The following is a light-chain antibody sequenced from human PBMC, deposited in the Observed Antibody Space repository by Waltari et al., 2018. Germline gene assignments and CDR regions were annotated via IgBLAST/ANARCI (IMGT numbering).Light chain of an antibody. CDR2: NDN. CDR3: ATWDDSLNGLVV. J-gene: IGLJ2*01. CDR1: SSNIGSNP. Sequence: QSVLTQPPSASGTPGPRVTTPCSGSSSNIGSNPVKWSPHFPGTAPQLLIYNDNERPSGVPDRFSGSKSGTSASLSISGLQSEDEADDYCATWDDSLNGLVVFGGGTRLTVL. V-gene: IGLV1-44*01.